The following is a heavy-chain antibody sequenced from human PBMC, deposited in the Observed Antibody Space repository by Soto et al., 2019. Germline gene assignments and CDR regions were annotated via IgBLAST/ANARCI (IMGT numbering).Heavy chain of an antibody. CDR3: ARPPLPGYSIHFNA. V-gene: IGHV5-51*01. J-gene: IGHJ5*02. CDR1: GYIFIDYW. CDR2: VYPRDSDT. Sequence: SLKISCKASGYIFIDYWIGWVRQMPGKGLEWMGIVYPRDSDTRYSPSFQGQVTISADRSTGTAFLQWRSLKASDTALYYCARPPLPGYSIHFNAWGQGTLVTVSS. D-gene: IGHD2-15*01.